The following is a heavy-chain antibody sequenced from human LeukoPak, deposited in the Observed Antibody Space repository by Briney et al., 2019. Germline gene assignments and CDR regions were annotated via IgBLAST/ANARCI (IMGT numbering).Heavy chain of an antibody. V-gene: IGHV4-30-2*01. CDR1: GGSISSGGYY. D-gene: IGHD2-2*01. Sequence: SETLSLTCTVSGGSISSGGYYWSWIRQPPGKGLEWIGYIYHSGSTYYNLSLKSRVTISVDRSKNQFSLKLSSVTAADTAVYYCARAVGYCSSTSCPDAFDIWGQGTMVTVSS. CDR3: ARAVGYCSSTSCPDAFDI. J-gene: IGHJ3*02. CDR2: IYHSGST.